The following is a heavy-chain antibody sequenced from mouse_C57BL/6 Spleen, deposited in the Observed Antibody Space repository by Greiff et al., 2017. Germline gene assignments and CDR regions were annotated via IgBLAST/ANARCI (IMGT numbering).Heavy chain of an antibody. D-gene: IGHD1-1*01. Sequence: VQVVESGAELARPGASVKMSCKASGYTFTSYTMHWVKQRPGQGLEWIGYINPSSGYTKYNQKFKDKATLTADKSSSTAYMQLSSLTSEDSAVYYCARSDYGSSYNYFDYWGQGTTLTVSS. CDR3: ARSDYGSSYNYFDY. J-gene: IGHJ2*01. V-gene: IGHV1-4*01. CDR2: INPSSGYT. CDR1: GYTFTSYT.